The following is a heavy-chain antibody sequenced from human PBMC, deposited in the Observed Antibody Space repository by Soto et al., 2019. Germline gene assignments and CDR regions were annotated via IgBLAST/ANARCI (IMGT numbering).Heavy chain of an antibody. V-gene: IGHV1-69*01. Sequence: QVQLVQSGAEMQQPGASVRVSCKASGGTFSKYAFSWVRQAPGQGLEWLGGTIPMFGTPNYAQKFQGRVAISADESTATFYMELSGLRSEATASYFCARPLRDRNYSYVMAVGGKGTTVTVSS. CDR1: GGTFSKYA. J-gene: IGHJ6*04. CDR3: ARPLRDRNYSYVMAV. CDR2: TIPMFGTP. D-gene: IGHD3-22*01.